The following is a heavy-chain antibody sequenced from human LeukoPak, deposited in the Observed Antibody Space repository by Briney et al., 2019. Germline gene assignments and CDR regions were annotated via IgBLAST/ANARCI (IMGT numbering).Heavy chain of an antibody. V-gene: IGHV3-53*01. CDR3: TTVIWFDP. CDR1: GFTVSSNY. J-gene: IGHJ5*02. CDR2: IYSGGST. Sequence: PGGSLRLSCAASGFTVSSNYVSWVRQAPGKGLEWVSVIYSGGSTYYADSVKGRFTISRDNSKNTLYLQMNSLKTEDTAVYYCTTVIWFDPWGQGTLVTVSS.